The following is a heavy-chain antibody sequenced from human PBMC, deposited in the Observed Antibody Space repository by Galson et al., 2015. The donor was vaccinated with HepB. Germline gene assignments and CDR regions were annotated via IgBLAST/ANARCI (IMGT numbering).Heavy chain of an antibody. V-gene: IGHV3-53*01. Sequence: SLRLSCAASGFTVSSDYMSWVRQAPGKGLEWVSIIYSGGSTYYADSVRGRFTISRDNSKNTLYLQVNSLRAEDTAVYYCASKLYADAFDIWGQGTMVTVSS. D-gene: IGHD2/OR15-2a*01. J-gene: IGHJ3*02. CDR2: IYSGGST. CDR3: ASKLYADAFDI. CDR1: GFTVSSDY.